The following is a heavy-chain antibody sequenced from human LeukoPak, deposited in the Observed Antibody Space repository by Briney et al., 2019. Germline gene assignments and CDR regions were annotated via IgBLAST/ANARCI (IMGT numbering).Heavy chain of an antibody. J-gene: IGHJ5*02. Sequence: GGSLRLSCAASGFTFSSYSMNWVRQAPGKGLEWASSISSSSSYIYYADSVKGRFTISRDNAKNSLYLQMNSLRAEDTAVYYCAAGSGSYRDWFDPWGQGTLVTVSS. CDR2: ISSSSSYI. V-gene: IGHV3-21*01. D-gene: IGHD3-10*01. CDR1: GFTFSSYS. CDR3: AAGSGSYRDWFDP.